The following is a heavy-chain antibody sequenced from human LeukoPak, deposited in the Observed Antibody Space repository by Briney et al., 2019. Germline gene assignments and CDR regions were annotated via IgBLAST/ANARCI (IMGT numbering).Heavy chain of an antibody. Sequence: PSETLSLTCTVSGGSISSYYWSWIRQPPGKGLEWIGSISHSGTTYYNPSLKSRVTISVDTSKNQFSLKLSPVTAADTAIYYCARRGYYGWGSVYWGQGTLVTVSS. CDR2: ISHSGTT. CDR3: ARRGYYGWGSVY. V-gene: IGHV4-59*05. D-gene: IGHD3-10*01. J-gene: IGHJ4*02. CDR1: GGSISSYY.